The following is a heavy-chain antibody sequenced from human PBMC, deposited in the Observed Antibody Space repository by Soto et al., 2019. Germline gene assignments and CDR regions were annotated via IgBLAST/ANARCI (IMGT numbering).Heavy chain of an antibody. CDR1: GFTFSSYA. V-gene: IGHV3-23*01. CDR2: ISGSGGST. J-gene: IGHJ6*03. CDR3: AKGGIAARPGFEHYYYYYYYMDV. Sequence: PGGSLRLSCAASGFTFSSYAMSWVRQAPGKGLEWVSAISGSGGSTYYADSVKGRFTISRDNSKNTLYLQMNSLRAEDTAVYYCAKGGIAARPGFEHYYYYYYYMDVWGKGTTVTVSS. D-gene: IGHD6-6*01.